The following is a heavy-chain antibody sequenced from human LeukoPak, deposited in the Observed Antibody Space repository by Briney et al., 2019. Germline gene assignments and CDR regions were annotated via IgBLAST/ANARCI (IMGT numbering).Heavy chain of an antibody. CDR3: AREDPQTTVPEGMDV. CDR2: INHSGST. CDR1: GGSFSGYY. D-gene: IGHD4-17*01. J-gene: IGHJ6*02. Sequence: SETLSLTCAVYGGSFSGYYWSWIRQPPGKGLEWIGEINHSGSTNYNPSLKSRVTISVDTSKNQFSLQLRSVTAADTAVYYCAREDPQTTVPEGMDVWGQGTTVTVSS. V-gene: IGHV4-34*01.